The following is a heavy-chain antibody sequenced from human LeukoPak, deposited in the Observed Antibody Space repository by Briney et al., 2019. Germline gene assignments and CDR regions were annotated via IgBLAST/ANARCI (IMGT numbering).Heavy chain of an antibody. V-gene: IGHV1-46*01. CDR3: ARGPPVLRFLEWLEDYYYMDV. J-gene: IGHJ6*03. D-gene: IGHD3-3*01. CDR2: INPSGGST. CDR1: GYTFTSYY. Sequence: ASVKVSCKASGYTFTSYYMHWVRQAPGQGLEWMGIINPSGGSTSYAQKFQGRVTMTRDMSTSTVYMELSSLRSEDTAVYYCARGPPVLRFLEWLEDYYYMDVWGKGTTVTVSS.